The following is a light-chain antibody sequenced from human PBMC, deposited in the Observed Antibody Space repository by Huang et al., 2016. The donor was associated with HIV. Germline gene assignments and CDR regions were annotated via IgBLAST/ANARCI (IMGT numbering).Light chain of an antibody. Sequence: DIQMTQSPSSLSASVGDRVTITCQASQDINNFLNWYQQKPGKAPKLLSLGASNLQTGVPSRFSGSGSGTQFTFTITGLQRDDIGTYYCQQYDDVPISFGGGTKV. CDR3: QQYDDVPIS. CDR2: GAS. J-gene: IGKJ4*01. CDR1: QDINNF. V-gene: IGKV1-33*01.